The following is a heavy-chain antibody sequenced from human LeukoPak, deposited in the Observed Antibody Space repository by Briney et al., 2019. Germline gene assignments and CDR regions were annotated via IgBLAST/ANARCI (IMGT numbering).Heavy chain of an antibody. D-gene: IGHD2-15*01. CDR2: IKRDGGET. J-gene: IGHJ4*02. CDR1: GFTFSTYW. CDR3: ARGRDIVVMVAAYIDY. Sequence: SGGSLRLSRAASGFTFSTYWMTWVRQAPGKGLEWVANIKRDGGETYYVDSVKGRFTISRDNAKNSLYLQMNSLRAEDTAVYYCARGRDIVVMVAAYIDYWGQGTLVTVSS. V-gene: IGHV3-7*05.